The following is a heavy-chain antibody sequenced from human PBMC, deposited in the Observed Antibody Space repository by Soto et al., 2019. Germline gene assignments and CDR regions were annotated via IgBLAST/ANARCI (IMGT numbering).Heavy chain of an antibody. CDR2: IYYSGST. CDR3: AKHGDDFWSGYYFDY. Sequence: PSETLSLTCTVSGGSISSYYWSWIRQPPGKGLEWIGYIYYSGSTNYNPSLKSRVTISVDTSKNQFSLKLSSVTAADTAVYYCAKHGDDFWSGYYFDYWGQGTLVTVSS. D-gene: IGHD3-3*01. V-gene: IGHV4-59*01. J-gene: IGHJ4*02. CDR1: GGSISSYY.